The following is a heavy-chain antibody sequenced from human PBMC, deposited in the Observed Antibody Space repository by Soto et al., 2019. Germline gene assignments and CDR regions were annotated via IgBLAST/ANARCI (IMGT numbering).Heavy chain of an antibody. CDR2: ISYDGSNK. D-gene: IGHD6-25*01. Sequence: QVQLVESGGGVVQPGRSLRLSCAASGFTFSSYAMHWVRQAPGKGLEWVAVISYDGSNKYYADSVKGRFTISRDNSKNTLYLQMNSLRAEDTAVYYCAGKGYSSGWFDPWGQGTLVTVSS. V-gene: IGHV3-30-3*01. J-gene: IGHJ5*02. CDR3: AGKGYSSGWFDP. CDR1: GFTFSSYA.